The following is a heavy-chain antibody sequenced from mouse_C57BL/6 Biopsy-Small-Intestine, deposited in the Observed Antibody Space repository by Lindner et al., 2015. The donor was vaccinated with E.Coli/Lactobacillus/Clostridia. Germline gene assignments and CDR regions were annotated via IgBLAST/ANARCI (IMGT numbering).Heavy chain of an antibody. D-gene: IGHD1-1*01. CDR1: GYTFTSYG. J-gene: IGHJ4*01. V-gene: IGHV1-81*01. CDR2: IYPRSGNT. CDR3: ARYYYGSSYAYYAMDY. Sequence: VQLQESGAELARPGASVKLSCKASGYTFTSYGISWVKQRTGQGLEWIGEIYPRSGNTYYNEKFKGKATLTADKSSSTAYMELRSLTSEDSAVYFCARYYYGSSYAYYAMDYWGQGTSVTVSS.